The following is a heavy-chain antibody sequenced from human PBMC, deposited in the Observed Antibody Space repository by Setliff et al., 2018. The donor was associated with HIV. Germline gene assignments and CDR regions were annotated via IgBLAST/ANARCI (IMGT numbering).Heavy chain of an antibody. D-gene: IGHD3-10*01. Sequence: KPSETLSLTCDVSGFSMSNFYSWGWIRQPPGKGLEWIGSVYHRGETYYKPSLKGRVTISIDSPKSQISLNVTSVTAADTAVYYCTRRDVSPLWFGQFDYWGQGILVTVSS. V-gene: IGHV4-38-2*01. CDR3: TRRDVSPLWFGQFDY. CDR1: GFSMSNFYS. CDR2: VYHRGET. J-gene: IGHJ4*02.